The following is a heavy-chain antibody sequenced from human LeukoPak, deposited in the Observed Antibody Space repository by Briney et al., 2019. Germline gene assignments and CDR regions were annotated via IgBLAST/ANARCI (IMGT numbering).Heavy chain of an antibody. D-gene: IGHD5-12*01. J-gene: IGHJ6*02. V-gene: IGHV4-34*01. CDR2: INHSGST. CDR1: GGSFSGYY. Sequence: PSETLSLTCAVYGGSFSGYYWSWIRQPPGKGLEWIGEINHSGSTNYNPSLKSRVTISVDTSKNQFSLKLSSVTAADTAVYYCAKGEVATISLYYYYYGMDVWGQGTTVTVSS. CDR3: AKGEVATISLYYYYYGMDV.